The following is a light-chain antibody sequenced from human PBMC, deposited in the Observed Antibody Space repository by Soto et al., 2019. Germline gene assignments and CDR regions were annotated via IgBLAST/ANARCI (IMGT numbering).Light chain of an antibody. CDR1: QSIGRR. J-gene: IGKJ2*01. Sequence: IQMTQSPSTLSAHEGDKITITCRAGQSIGRRLAWYQKKPGKAPQILIYGASTLQTGVASRFSGSGSATDFTLTISSLQPEDSAAYYCLQDYNYPFTFGQGTKLDIK. V-gene: IGKV1-6*01. CDR3: LQDYNYPFT. CDR2: GAS.